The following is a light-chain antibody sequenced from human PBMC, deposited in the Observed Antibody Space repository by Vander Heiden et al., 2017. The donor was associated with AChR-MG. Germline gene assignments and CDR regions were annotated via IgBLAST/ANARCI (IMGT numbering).Light chain of an antibody. CDR1: QSLRHRNGYDY. Sequence: DIVMTQSPLSLPATPGEPASISCRSSQSLRHRNGYDYLDWYLQKPGQSPQLLIYLGSYRASGVPDRFSGTGSGTDFTLKISRVEAEDVGVYYCIQTLQAPLTFGGGTKVEIK. CDR3: IQTLQAPLT. J-gene: IGKJ4*01. CDR2: LGS. V-gene: IGKV2-28*01.